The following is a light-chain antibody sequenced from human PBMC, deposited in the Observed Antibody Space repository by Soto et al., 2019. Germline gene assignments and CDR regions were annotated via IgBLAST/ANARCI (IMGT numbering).Light chain of an antibody. CDR3: QERSHWPLN. Sequence: LNPTPSFLSAAVEDRSTSTCPASQGISSYLAWYQQTPGQAPRLLIYDASNRATGIPARSSGSGSGTDSTLTFGRVEPDDLAVYSCQERSHWPLNCRGGTKVDIK. V-gene: IGKV3-11*01. CDR2: DAS. J-gene: IGKJ4*01. CDR1: QGISSY.